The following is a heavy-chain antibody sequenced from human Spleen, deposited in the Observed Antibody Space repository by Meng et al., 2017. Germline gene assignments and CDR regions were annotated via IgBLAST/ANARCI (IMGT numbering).Heavy chain of an antibody. CDR3: VRSSAWVRTGFDP. V-gene: IGHV4-39*01. J-gene: IGHJ5*02. CDR1: GGSISTSGYY. CDR2: VGHSGFT. D-gene: IGHD3-22*01. Sequence: QPQLQESGPGLVRPSAALSLTCRVSGGSISTSGYYWGWIRQPPGKGLEWIGSVGHSGFTYYTPSVKSRITVSIDTSRNEFYLKLTSVTAADTAVYFCVRSSAWVRTGFDPWGQGTLVTVSS.